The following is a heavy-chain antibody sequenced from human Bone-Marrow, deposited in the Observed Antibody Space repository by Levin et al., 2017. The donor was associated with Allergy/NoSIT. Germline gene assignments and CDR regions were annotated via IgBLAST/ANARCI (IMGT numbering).Heavy chain of an antibody. CDR2: IIPILGIA. D-gene: IGHD2-2*02. J-gene: IGHJ4*02. V-gene: IGHV1-69*02. CDR3: ASTSLCSSTSCYIFDY. Sequence: ASVKVSCKASGGTFSSYTISWVRQAPGQGLEWMGRIIPILGIANYAQKFQGRVTITADKSTSTAYMELSSLRSEDTAVYYCASTSLCSSTSCYIFDYWGQGTLVTVSS. CDR1: GGTFSSYT.